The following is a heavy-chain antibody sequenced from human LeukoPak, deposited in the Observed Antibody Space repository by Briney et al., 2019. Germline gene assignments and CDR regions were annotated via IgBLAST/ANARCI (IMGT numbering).Heavy chain of an antibody. J-gene: IGHJ4*02. D-gene: IGHD4/OR15-4a*01. CDR1: GGSISNYY. CDR2: IYYSGST. Sequence: PSETLFLTCTVSGGSISNYYWGWIRQPPGEGLEWIGSIYYSGSTYYNSSLKSRVTMSLDTSKNQFSLKLSSVTAADTAVYYCARRAGAYSHPYDYWGQGTLVTVSS. CDR3: ARRAGAYSHPYDY. V-gene: IGHV4-39*07.